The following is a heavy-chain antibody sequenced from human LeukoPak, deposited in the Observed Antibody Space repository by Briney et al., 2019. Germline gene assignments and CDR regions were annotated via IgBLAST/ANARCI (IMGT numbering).Heavy chain of an antibody. V-gene: IGHV3-7*01. Sequence: GGSLRLSCAASGFSFSSYWMSWVRQAPGEGLEWVANTKQDGSEIYYVDSVKGRFTISRDNAKNSLYLEMNTLRAEDTAVYYCARGFRGWYAEGFDYWGQGTLVTVSS. CDR1: GFSFSSYW. D-gene: IGHD6-19*01. CDR3: ARGFRGWYAEGFDY. J-gene: IGHJ4*02. CDR2: TKQDGSEI.